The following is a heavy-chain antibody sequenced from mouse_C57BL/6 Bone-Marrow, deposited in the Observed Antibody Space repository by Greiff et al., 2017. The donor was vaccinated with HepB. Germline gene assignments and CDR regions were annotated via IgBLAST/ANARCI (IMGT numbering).Heavy chain of an antibody. V-gene: IGHV1-64*01. CDR2: IHPNSGST. CDR3: ARPLGSSPFAY. J-gene: IGHJ3*01. CDR1: GYTFTSYW. Sequence: VQLQQSGAELVKPGASVKLSCKASGYTFTSYWMHWVKQRPGQGLEWIGMIHPNSGSTNYNEKFKSKATLTVDKSSSTAYMQLSSLTSEDSAVYYCARPLGSSPFAYWGQGTLVTVSA. D-gene: IGHD1-1*01.